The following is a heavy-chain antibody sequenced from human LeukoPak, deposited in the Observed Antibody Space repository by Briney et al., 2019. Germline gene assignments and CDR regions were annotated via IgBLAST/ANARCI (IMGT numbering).Heavy chain of an antibody. Sequence: PGGSLRLSCAASGFTFSDYYMSWVRQAPGKGLEWVGRIKSKTDGGTTDYAAPVKGRFTISRDDSKNTLYLQMNSLKTEDTAVYYCARLFRGWSLEDVWGQGTTVTVSS. CDR3: ARLFRGWSLEDV. CDR1: GFTFSDYY. D-gene: IGHD6-19*01. V-gene: IGHV3-15*01. J-gene: IGHJ6*02. CDR2: IKSKTDGGTT.